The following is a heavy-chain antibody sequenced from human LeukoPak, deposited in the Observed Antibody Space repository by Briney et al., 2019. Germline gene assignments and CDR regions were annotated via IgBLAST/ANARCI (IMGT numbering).Heavy chain of an antibody. CDR1: GFTFTTYW. CDR3: ARDAVDTANAV. CDR2: INSDGSIT. Sequence: GGSLRLSCAASGFTFTTYWMHWVRQAPGKGLVWVSHINSDGSITSYAGSVKGRFAISRDNAKNTLYLQMNSLRAEDTAVYYCARDAVDTANAVWGQGTTVTVSS. J-gene: IGHJ6*02. D-gene: IGHD5-18*01. V-gene: IGHV3-74*01.